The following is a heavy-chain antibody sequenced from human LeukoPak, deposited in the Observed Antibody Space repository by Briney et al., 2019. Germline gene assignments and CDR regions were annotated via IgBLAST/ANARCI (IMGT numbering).Heavy chain of an antibody. Sequence: GGSLRLSCAASGFTFSSYAMSWVRQAPGKGLEWVSAISGSGGSTYYADSVKGRFTISRDNSKYTLYLQMNSLRAEDTAVYYCAKEAKRITIFGVVENWFDPWGQGTLVTVSS. D-gene: IGHD3-3*01. J-gene: IGHJ5*02. CDR3: AKEAKRITIFGVVENWFDP. V-gene: IGHV3-23*01. CDR2: ISGSGGST. CDR1: GFTFSSYA.